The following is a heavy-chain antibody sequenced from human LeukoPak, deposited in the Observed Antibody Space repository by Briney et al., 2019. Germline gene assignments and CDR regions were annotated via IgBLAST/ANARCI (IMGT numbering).Heavy chain of an antibody. D-gene: IGHD3-10*01. Sequence: GGSLRLSCAASGFTFSNAWMSWVRQAPGKGLEWVGRIKSKTDGGTTDYAAPVKGRFTISRDDSENTLFLQMNSLKTEDTAVYYCTTDGLMVRGVMHNDWGQGTLITVSS. J-gene: IGHJ4*02. V-gene: IGHV3-15*01. CDR1: GFTFSNAW. CDR2: IKSKTDGGTT. CDR3: TTDGLMVRGVMHND.